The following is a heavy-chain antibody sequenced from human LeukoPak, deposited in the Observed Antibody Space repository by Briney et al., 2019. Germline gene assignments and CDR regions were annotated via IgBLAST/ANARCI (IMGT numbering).Heavy chain of an antibody. J-gene: IGHJ6*02. Sequence: ASVKVSCKASGYTFIGHYMHWVRQAPGQGLEWMGWINPNDGSTNYAQTFQGRVTMTRDTSISTAYMELSSLRSDDTAVYYCARDFYYYGSGTFMDVWGQGTTVTVSS. CDR1: GYTFIGHY. CDR3: ARDFYYYGSGTFMDV. D-gene: IGHD3-10*01. V-gene: IGHV1-2*02. CDR2: INPNDGST.